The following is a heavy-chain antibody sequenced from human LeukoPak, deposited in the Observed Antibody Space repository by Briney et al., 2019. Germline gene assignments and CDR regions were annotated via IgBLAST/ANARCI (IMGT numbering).Heavy chain of an antibody. V-gene: IGHV4-59*02. D-gene: IGHD3-16*01. CDR3: ARLRFDRGGDVDY. CDR1: GASVSNYD. CDR2: VYYSGRT. J-gene: IGHJ4*02. Sequence: SETLSLTCTVSGASVSNYDWSWIRQPPGKGLEWIGYVYYSGRTNYNPSLESRVTISVDTSKNQFSLKLSSVTAAGTAVYYCARLRFDRGGDVDYWGQGTLVTVSS.